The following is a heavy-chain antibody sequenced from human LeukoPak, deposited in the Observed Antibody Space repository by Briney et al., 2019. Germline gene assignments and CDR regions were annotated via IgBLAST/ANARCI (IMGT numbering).Heavy chain of an antibody. Sequence: GGSLRLSCATSGFNFNSYWIHWVRQAPGKGLVWVSRINSDGSTTNYADSVKGRFTISRDDSKNTLYLQMNSLRAEDTAVYYCAKVSGSSDAFDIWGQGTMVTVSS. D-gene: IGHD3-10*01. CDR3: AKVSGSSDAFDI. V-gene: IGHV3-74*01. J-gene: IGHJ3*02. CDR2: INSDGSTT. CDR1: GFNFNSYW.